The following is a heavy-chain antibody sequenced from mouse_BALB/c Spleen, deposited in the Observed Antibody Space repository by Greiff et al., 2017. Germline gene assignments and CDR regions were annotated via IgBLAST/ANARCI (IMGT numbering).Heavy chain of an antibody. Sequence: DVKLVESGGDLVKPGGSLKLSCAASGFTFSSYGMSWVRQTPDKRLEWVATISSGGSYTYYPDSVKGRFTISRDNAKNTLYLQMSSLKSEDTSMYYCARLRNAMDYWGQGTSVTVSS. V-gene: IGHV5-6*02. CDR1: GFTFSSYG. CDR3: ARLRNAMDY. CDR2: ISSGGSYT. J-gene: IGHJ4*01.